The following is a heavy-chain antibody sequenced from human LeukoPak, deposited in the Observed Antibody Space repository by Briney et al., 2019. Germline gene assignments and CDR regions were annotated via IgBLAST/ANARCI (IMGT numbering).Heavy chain of an antibody. CDR1: GGSFSGYY. Sequence: SETLSLTCAVYGGSFSGYYWSWIRQPPGKGLEWIGEINHSGSTNHNPSLKSRVTISVDTSKNQFSLKLSSVTAADTAVYYCARGRNYYGSGSYFDYWGQGTLVTVSS. CDR3: ARGRNYYGSGSYFDY. V-gene: IGHV4-34*01. D-gene: IGHD3-10*01. CDR2: INHSGST. J-gene: IGHJ4*02.